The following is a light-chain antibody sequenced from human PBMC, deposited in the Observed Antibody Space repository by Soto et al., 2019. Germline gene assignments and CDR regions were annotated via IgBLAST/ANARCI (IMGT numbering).Light chain of an antibody. CDR3: QQSSSPLRA. J-gene: IGKJ4*02. CDR1: QSISSY. CDR2: AAS. Sequence: QQPQSGSALSSSIAPRLDITCRASQSISSYLNWLQQKPGKAPKVLIYAASSLQSGVPSRFSGSGSGTEITLTISSLHPDDLATYYWQQSSSPLRAFGGGTKVDIK. V-gene: IGKV1-39*01.